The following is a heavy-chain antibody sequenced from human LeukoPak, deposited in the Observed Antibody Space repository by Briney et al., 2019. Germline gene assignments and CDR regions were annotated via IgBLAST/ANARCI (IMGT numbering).Heavy chain of an antibody. CDR1: GYTFTSYD. J-gene: IGHJ5*02. Sequence: ASVKVSCKASGYTFTSYDINWVRQATGQGLEWMGWMNPNSGNTGYAQKFHGRVTMTRNTSISTAYMELSSLRSEDTAVYYCARIRRYCSGGSCYSNWFDPWGQGTLVTVSS. CDR2: MNPNSGNT. V-gene: IGHV1-8*01. D-gene: IGHD2-15*01. CDR3: ARIRRYCSGGSCYSNWFDP.